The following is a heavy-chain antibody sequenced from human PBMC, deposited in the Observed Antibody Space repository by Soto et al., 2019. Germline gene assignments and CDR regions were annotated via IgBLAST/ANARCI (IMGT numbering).Heavy chain of an antibody. J-gene: IGHJ5*02. CDR2: VYYSGST. CDR3: AGDRSSSGYNWFDP. D-gene: IGHD6-6*01. CDR1: GGSVSSRGYY. Sequence: SETLSLTCTVSGGSVSSRGYYWNWIRQHPGKGLEWIGSVYYSGSTKYNPSLKSRVSISVETSKNQFSLTLTSVTAADTAVYFCAGDRSSSGYNWFDPWGRGTLVTVSS. V-gene: IGHV4-31*03.